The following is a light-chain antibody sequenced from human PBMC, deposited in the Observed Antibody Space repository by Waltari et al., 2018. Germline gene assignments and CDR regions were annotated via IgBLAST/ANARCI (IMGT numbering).Light chain of an antibody. Sequence: AIQMTQSPSSLSASVGDTVTIPCRASQGIRNDLDWYQQHPGKAPKLLIYAASSLQSGVPSRFSGSGSGTDFTLTISSLQPEDFATYYCLEHYNYPLTFGGGTKVEIK. CDR2: AAS. CDR3: LEHYNYPLT. J-gene: IGKJ4*01. V-gene: IGKV1-6*01. CDR1: QGIRND.